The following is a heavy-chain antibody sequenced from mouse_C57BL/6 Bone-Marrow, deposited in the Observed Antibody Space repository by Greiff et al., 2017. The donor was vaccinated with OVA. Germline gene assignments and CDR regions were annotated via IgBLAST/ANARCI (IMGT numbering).Heavy chain of an antibody. J-gene: IGHJ3*01. Sequence: VMLVESGPGLVAPSQTLSITCTASGYSLTSYGVDWVRQPPGKGLEWLGVIWGGGSTNYNSARMSRLSISKDNSKGYVFLKMNSLQTADTAMYYCAKHQTGPFAYWGQGTLVTVSA. CDR1: GYSLTSYG. D-gene: IGHD4-1*01. CDR2: IWGGGST. V-gene: IGHV2-9*01. CDR3: AKHQTGPFAY.